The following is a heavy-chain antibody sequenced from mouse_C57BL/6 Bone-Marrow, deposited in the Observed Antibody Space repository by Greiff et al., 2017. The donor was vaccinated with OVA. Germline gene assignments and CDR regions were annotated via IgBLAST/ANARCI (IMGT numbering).Heavy chain of an antibody. V-gene: IGHV1-64*01. D-gene: IGHD3-2*02. CDR2: IHPNSGST. CDR1: GYTFTSYW. CDR3: ARLTAQATYYFDY. Sequence: QVHVKQPGAELVKPGASVKLSCKASGYTFTSYWMHWVKQRPGQGLEWIGMIHPNSGSTNYNEKFKSKATLTVDKSSSTAYMQLSSLTSEDSAVYYCARLTAQATYYFDYWGQGTTLTVSS. J-gene: IGHJ2*01.